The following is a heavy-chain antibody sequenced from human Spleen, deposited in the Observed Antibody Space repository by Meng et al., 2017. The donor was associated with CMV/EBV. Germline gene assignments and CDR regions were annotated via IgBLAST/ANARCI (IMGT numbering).Heavy chain of an antibody. J-gene: IGHJ3*02. CDR2: ISYDGKDK. D-gene: IGHD3-10*01. CDR1: GFTFSRFS. V-gene: IGHV3-30*04. Sequence: SLKISCEASGFTFSRFSLHWVRQAPGKGLEWVAVISYDGKDKHYADSVKGRFTISRDNSKNSLYLQMNGLRTEDTAFYYCAKTYYSGSGNFDDAFAIWGRGTMVTVSS. CDR3: AKTYYSGSGNFDDAFAI.